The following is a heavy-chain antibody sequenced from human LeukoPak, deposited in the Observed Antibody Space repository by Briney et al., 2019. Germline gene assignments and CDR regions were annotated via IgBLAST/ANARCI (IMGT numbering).Heavy chain of an antibody. CDR1: GGSITGYY. CDR3: ARDSGQHLGYDWLH. J-gene: IGHJ4*02. D-gene: IGHD5-12*01. V-gene: IGHV4-59*01. Sequence: PSETLSLTCTVSGGSITGYYWSWIRQPPGKGLEWIGYIYYSGSTNYTPSLKSRVTISVDTSKNQFSLKLTSVTAADTAVYYCARDSGQHLGYDWLHWGQGTLVTVSS. CDR2: IYYSGST.